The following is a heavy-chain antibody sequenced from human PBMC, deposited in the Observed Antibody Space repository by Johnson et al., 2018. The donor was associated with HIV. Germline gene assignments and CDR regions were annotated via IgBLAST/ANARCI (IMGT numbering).Heavy chain of an antibody. D-gene: IGHD6-19*01. V-gene: IGHV3-30*02. J-gene: IGHJ3*02. CDR2: IRYDGSNT. CDR1: GFTLNSYG. CDR3: AKGSGWYSAFDI. Sequence: QVQLVESAGGVVQPGGSLRLSCAASGFTLNSYGMHWVRQAPGKGLEWVAFIRYDGSNTYSGDSMKGRLTISRDNSKNTLFLQMNSLRAEDTAVYYCAKGSGWYSAFDIWGQGTMVTVSS.